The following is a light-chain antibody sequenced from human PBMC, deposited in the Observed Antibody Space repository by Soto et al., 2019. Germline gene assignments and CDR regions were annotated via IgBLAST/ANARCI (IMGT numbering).Light chain of an antibody. CDR3: QQFAASRWT. CDR2: GAS. J-gene: IGKJ1*01. V-gene: IGKV3-20*01. CDR1: QSVSSAY. Sequence: ETVLTQSPGTLSLSPGDRAILSCRASQSVSSAYLAWYQQRPGQAPRLLIYGASSRAAGIPDRFSGSGSGPDFTLTISRLEPEDFAVYYCQQFAASRWTFGQGTKLELK.